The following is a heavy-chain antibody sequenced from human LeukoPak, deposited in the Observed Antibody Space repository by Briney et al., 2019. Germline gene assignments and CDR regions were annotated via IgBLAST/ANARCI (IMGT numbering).Heavy chain of an antibody. Sequence: SETLSLTCTVSGGSISSYYWSWIRQPPGKGLEWIGYIYYSGSTNYNPSLKSRVTISVDTSKNQFSLKLSSVTAADTAVYYCARESVYDPRLSGAFDIWGQGTMVTVSS. CDR2: IYYSGST. CDR1: GGSISSYY. CDR3: ARESVYDPRLSGAFDI. J-gene: IGHJ3*02. D-gene: IGHD2-8*01. V-gene: IGHV4-59*01.